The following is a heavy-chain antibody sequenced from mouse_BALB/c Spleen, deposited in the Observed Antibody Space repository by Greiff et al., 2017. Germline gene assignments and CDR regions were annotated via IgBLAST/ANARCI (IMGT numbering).Heavy chain of an antibody. CDR1: GFSLTGYG. J-gene: IGHJ4*01. D-gene: IGHD2-1*01. CDR2: IWGDGST. Sequence: QVQLKESGPGLVAPSQSLSITCTVSGFSLTGYGVNWVRQPPGKGLEWLGMIWGDGSTDYNSALKSRLSISKDNSKSQVFLKMNSLQTDDTARYYCARYQYGNYGYYAMDYGGQGTSVTVSS. CDR3: ARYQYGNYGYYAMDY. V-gene: IGHV2-6-7*01.